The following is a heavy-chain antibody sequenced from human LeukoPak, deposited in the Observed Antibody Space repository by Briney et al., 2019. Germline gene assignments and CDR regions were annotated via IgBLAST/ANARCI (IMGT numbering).Heavy chain of an antibody. D-gene: IGHD3-10*01. V-gene: IGHV3-30-3*01. CDR2: ISYDGSNK. J-gene: IGHJ4*02. Sequence: SGGSLRLSCAASGFTFSSYAMHWVRQAPGKGLEWVAVISYDGSNKYYADSVKGRFTISRDNSKNTLYLQMNSLRAEDTAVYYCARDVLLWFGYPDYWGQGTPVTVSS. CDR1: GFTFSSYA. CDR3: ARDVLLWFGYPDY.